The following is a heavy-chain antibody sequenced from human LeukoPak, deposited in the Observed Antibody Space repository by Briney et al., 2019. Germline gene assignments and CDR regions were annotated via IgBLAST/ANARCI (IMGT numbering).Heavy chain of an antibody. CDR2: MSTSSSYI. D-gene: IGHD4-23*01. CDR1: GFTFSSYS. J-gene: IGHJ4*02. V-gene: IGHV3-21*01. Sequence: PGGSLRLSCAASGFTFSSYSMNWVRQAPGKGLEWVSSMSTSSSYIYYADSVKGRFTISRDNAKNSLYLQMNSLRAEDTAVYYCATRTTVVSPTGYYFDYWGQGTLVTVSS. CDR3: ATRTTVVSPTGYYFDY.